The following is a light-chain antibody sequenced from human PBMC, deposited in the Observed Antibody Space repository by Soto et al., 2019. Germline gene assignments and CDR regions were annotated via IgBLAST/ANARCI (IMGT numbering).Light chain of an antibody. V-gene: IGLV2-18*02. CDR1: SSDVGSYNR. Sequence: QSALTQPPSVSGSPGQSVTISCTGTSSDVGSYNRVSWYQQPPGTAPKLMIYEVSNRPSGVPDRFSGSKSGNTASLTISGLQADDEADYYCSSYTSSSTFVVFGGGTKVTVL. CDR2: EVS. J-gene: IGLJ2*01. CDR3: SSYTSSSTFVV.